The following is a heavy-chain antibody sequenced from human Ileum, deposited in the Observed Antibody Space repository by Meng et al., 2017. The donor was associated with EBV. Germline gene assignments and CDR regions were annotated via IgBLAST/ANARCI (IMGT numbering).Heavy chain of an antibody. CDR1: GASISSDIW. D-gene: IGHD1-7*01. Sequence: VKLKEPGPGLWKPSGTLSLPATVSGASISSDIWWSWVRQHPGKGLEWIGEVYHRGDTNYNPSLKSRVDISVDKSKNQFYLSLFSVTAADTAVYYCGRDQGRELINHWGQGTLVTVSS. J-gene: IGHJ4*02. V-gene: IGHV4-4*02. CDR3: GRDQGRELINH. CDR2: VYHRGDT.